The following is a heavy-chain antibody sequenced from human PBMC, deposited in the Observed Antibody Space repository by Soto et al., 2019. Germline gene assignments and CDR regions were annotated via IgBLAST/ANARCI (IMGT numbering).Heavy chain of an antibody. D-gene: IGHD3-22*01. CDR1: GYAFTRYA. CDR3: ASRLTYYYDSSGYAHDY. V-gene: IGHV1-3*01. Sequence: ASVKVSCKAAGYAFTRYAMHWVRQAPGQRLEWMGRINASHGNAKYSQKFQGRVTITRDKSTSTAYMELSSLRSEDTAVYYCASRLTYYYDSSGYAHDYWGQGTLVTVSS. J-gene: IGHJ4*02. CDR2: INASHGNA.